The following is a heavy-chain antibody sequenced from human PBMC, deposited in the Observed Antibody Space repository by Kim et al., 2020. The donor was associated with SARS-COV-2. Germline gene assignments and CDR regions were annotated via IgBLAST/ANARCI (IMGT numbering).Heavy chain of an antibody. CDR1: GYTFTNYR. D-gene: IGHD2-21*01. V-gene: IGHV1-3*01. Sequence: ASVKVSCKASGYTFTNYRVHWVRQAPGQRFEWMGRITPGGDTKYSQKFQDRVTITSDTSARTTSLEVSSLGSEDTAIYYCAKGAETSIPGAFDYWGQG. CDR3: AKGAETSIPGAFDY. J-gene: IGHJ4*02. CDR2: ITPGGDT.